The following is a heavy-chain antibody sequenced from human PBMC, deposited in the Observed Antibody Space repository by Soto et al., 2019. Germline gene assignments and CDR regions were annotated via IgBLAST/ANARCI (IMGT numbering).Heavy chain of an antibody. V-gene: IGHV1-3*01. J-gene: IGHJ4*02. CDR2: INVANGNT. CDR3: ARDRNYFDSSGYHGY. Sequence: GASVKVSCKASGYTFIRSAMHWVRQAPGQRLEWMGWINVANGNTKYSQKFQGRFTISRDNSKNTVYLQMNSLRAEDTAVYYCARDRNYFDSSGYHGYWGQGTLVTVSS. D-gene: IGHD3-22*01. CDR1: GYTFIRSA.